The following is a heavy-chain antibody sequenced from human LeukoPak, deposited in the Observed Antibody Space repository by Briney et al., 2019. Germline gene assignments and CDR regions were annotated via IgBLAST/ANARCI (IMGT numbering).Heavy chain of an antibody. CDR1: GFTFSSYA. CDR2: ISYDGSNK. V-gene: IGHV3-30-3*01. Sequence: PGRSLRLSCAASGFTFSSYAMHWVRQAPGKGLEWVAVISYDGSNKYYADSVKGRFTISRDNSKNTLYLQMNSLRAEDTAVYYCAREPSGSYLSIYYYYYGMDVWGQGTTVTVSS. CDR3: AREPSGSYLSIYYYYYGMDV. D-gene: IGHD1-26*01. J-gene: IGHJ6*02.